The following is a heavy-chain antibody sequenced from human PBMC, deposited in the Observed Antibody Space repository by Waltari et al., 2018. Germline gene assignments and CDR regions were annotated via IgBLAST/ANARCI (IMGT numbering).Heavy chain of an antibody. J-gene: IGHJ4*02. CDR3: ARGPSRVTIFGVVTRRGGTHDY. V-gene: IGHV4-34*01. D-gene: IGHD3-3*01. CDR2: INHSGST. CDR1: GGSFSGYY. Sequence: QVQLQQWGAGLLKPSETLSLTCAVYGGSFSGYYWSWIRQPPGKGLEWIGEINHSGSTHSNPSRKSRVTISVDTSKNQFSLKLSSVTAADTAVYYCARGPSRVTIFGVVTRRGGTHDYWGQGTLVTVSS.